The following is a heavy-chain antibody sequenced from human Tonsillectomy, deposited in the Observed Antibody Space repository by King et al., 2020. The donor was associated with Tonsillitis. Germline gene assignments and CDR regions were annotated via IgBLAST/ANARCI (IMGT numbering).Heavy chain of an antibody. J-gene: IGHJ4*02. Sequence: LPLQESGPGLVRPSESLSLTCTVSGASISSSDHYWGWIRQPPGRGLEWIATVYSSGSTYYNPSLKSRVSISADTSKNQFSLKLTSVAAADTAVYFCAVCECPRTSCYTFDYWGQGILVTVSS. CDR3: AVCECPRTSCYTFDY. CDR2: VYSSGST. V-gene: IGHV4-39*01. CDR1: GASISSSDHY. D-gene: IGHD2-2*01.